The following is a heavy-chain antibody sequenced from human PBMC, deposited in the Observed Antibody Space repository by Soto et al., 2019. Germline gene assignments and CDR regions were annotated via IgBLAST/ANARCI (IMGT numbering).Heavy chain of an antibody. CDR3: ARGTVTTDYYYGMDV. D-gene: IGHD4-4*01. J-gene: IGHJ6*02. CDR2: IDPSDSYT. Sequence: GESLKISCKGSGYSFTSYWNSWVRQMPGHGLEWMGRIDPSDSYTNYSPSFQGHVTISADKSISTAYLQWSSLKASDTAMYYCARGTVTTDYYYGMDVWGQGTTVTVSS. CDR1: GYSFTSYW. V-gene: IGHV5-10-1*01.